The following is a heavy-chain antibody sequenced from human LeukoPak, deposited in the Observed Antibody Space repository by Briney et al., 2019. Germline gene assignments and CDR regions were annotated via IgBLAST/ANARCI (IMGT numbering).Heavy chain of an antibody. CDR2: INTDGSST. CDR1: GFTFSSYS. Sequence: GGSLRPSCAASGFTFSSYSMNWVRQAPGKGLVWVSRINTDGSSTSYADSVKGRFTISRDNAKNTLYLQMNSLRAEDTAVYYCARESGIAAALDLWGQGTLVTVSS. CDR3: ARESGIAAALDL. D-gene: IGHD6-13*01. V-gene: IGHV3-74*01. J-gene: IGHJ5*02.